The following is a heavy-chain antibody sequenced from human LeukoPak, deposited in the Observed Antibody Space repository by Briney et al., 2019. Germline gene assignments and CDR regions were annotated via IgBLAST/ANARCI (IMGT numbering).Heavy chain of an antibody. CDR3: AHRQPSYCGGDCYGY. J-gene: IGHJ4*02. V-gene: IGHV2-5*02. Sequence: ESGPTLVKPKQTLTLTCTFSGFSLSTSGVGVGWIRQPPGKALEWLALIYWDDDKRYSPSLKSRLTITKDTSKNQVVLTMTNMDPVDTATYYCAHRQPSYCGGDCYGYWGQGTLVTVSS. CDR2: IYWDDDK. CDR1: GFSLSTSGVG. D-gene: IGHD2-21*01.